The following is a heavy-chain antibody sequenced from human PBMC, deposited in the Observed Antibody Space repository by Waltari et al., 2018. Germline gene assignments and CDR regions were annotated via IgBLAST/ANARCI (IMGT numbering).Heavy chain of an antibody. V-gene: IGHV3-53*01. CDR1: GFTVSSNY. CDR3: ARDGVDDSSGYNQR. CDR2: IYSGGSK. J-gene: IGHJ4*02. Sequence: EVQLVESGGGLIQPGGSLRLSCAASGFTVSSNYMSWVRQAPGKGLEGVSGIYSGGSKDYADSVKGRFTISRDNSKNTLYLQMNSLRAEDTAVYYCARDGVDDSSGYNQRWGQGTLVTVSS. D-gene: IGHD3-22*01.